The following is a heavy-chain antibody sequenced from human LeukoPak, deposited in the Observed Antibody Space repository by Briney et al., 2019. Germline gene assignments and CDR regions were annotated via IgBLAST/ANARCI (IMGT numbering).Heavy chain of an antibody. CDR2: INAGNGNT. Sequence: ASVKVFCKASGYTFTSYAMHWVRQAPGQRLEWMGWINAGNGNTKYSQKFQGRVTITRDTSASTAYMELSSLRSEDTAVYYCARAYMVRGVTIGYWGQGTLVTVSS. CDR1: GYTFTSYA. J-gene: IGHJ4*02. CDR3: ARAYMVRGVTIGY. V-gene: IGHV1-3*01. D-gene: IGHD3-10*01.